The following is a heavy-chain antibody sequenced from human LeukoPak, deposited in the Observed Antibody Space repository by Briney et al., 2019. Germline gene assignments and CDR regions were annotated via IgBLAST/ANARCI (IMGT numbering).Heavy chain of an antibody. CDR3: ASDGRDGYNYRNHY. J-gene: IGHJ4*02. CDR2: ISAYKGNI. V-gene: IGHV1-18*01. D-gene: IGHD5-24*01. CDR1: GYAFTSYG. Sequence: ASVKVSCKASGYAFTSYGISWVRQAPGQGLEWMGWISAYKGNIKYSQKFQGRVTMTTDISTSTAYMEVRSLRSDDTAVYYCASDGRDGYNYRNHYWGQGTLVTVSS.